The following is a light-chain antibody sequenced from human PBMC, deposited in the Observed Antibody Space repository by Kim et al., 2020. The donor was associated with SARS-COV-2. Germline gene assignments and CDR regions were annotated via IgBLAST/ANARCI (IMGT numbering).Light chain of an antibody. CDR1: KLGDKY. J-gene: IGLJ3*02. CDR3: QAWDTSIAV. Sequence: SYELTQPPSVSVSPGQTASITCSGDKLGDKYAYWYQQKPGLSPVLVIYEDNKRPSGIPERFSGSNSGSTGTLTISGTQPMDEADYYCQAWDTSIAVFGGGTKLTVL. V-gene: IGLV3-1*01. CDR2: EDN.